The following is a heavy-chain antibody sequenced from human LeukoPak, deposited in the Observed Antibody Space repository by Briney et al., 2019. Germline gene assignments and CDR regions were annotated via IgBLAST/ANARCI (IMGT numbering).Heavy chain of an antibody. D-gene: IGHD3-22*01. Sequence: GGSLRLSCAASGFTFSSYTMHWVRQAPGKGLEWVAAISDDGNSAYYSDSAKGRLTISRDNSNNTLFLQVNSLRAEDTAVYFCAKQSNNHYYEKASDYWGQGTMVTVSS. V-gene: IGHV3-30-3*01. J-gene: IGHJ4*02. CDR3: AKQSNNHYYEKASDY. CDR1: GFTFSSYT. CDR2: ISDDGNSA.